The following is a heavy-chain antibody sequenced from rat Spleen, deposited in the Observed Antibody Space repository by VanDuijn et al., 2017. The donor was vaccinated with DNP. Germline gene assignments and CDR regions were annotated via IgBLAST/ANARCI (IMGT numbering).Heavy chain of an antibody. V-gene: IGHV5S13*01. CDR3: TRWGFMDA. CDR1: GFTFSNYG. CDR2: ITTGAGNT. J-gene: IGHJ4*01. Sequence: EVQLVESGGGLVQPGRSLKLSCAASGFTFSNYGMAWVRQAPTKGLEWVASITTGAGNTYYGDSVKGRFTNSRDNAENTQYLQMDSLRSEDTATYYCTRWGFMDAWGQGTSVTVSS.